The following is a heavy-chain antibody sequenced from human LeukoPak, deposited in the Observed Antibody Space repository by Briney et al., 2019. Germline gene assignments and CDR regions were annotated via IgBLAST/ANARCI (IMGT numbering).Heavy chain of an antibody. V-gene: IGHV4-34*01. D-gene: IGHD3-10*01. Sequence: PSETLSLTCAVYGGSFSGYYWSWIRQPPGKGLEWIGEINHSGSTNYNPSLKSRVTISVDTSKNQFSQKLSSVTAADTAVYYCARGLYGSGAFDIWGQGTMVTVSS. CDR1: GGSFSGYY. J-gene: IGHJ3*02. CDR2: INHSGST. CDR3: ARGLYGSGAFDI.